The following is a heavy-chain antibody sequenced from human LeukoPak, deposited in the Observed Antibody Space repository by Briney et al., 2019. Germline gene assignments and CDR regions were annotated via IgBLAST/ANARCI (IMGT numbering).Heavy chain of an antibody. CDR3: AREIRGPYYYGSGSYYNGYFDY. D-gene: IGHD3-10*01. V-gene: IGHV4-31*03. Sequence: SETLSLTCTVSGGSISSGGYYWSWIRQHPGKGLEWIGYIYYSGSTYYNPSLKSRVTISVDTSKNQFSLKLSSVTAADTAVYYCAREIRGPYYYGSGSYYNGYFDYWGQGALVTVSS. J-gene: IGHJ4*02. CDR1: GGSISSGGYY. CDR2: IYYSGST.